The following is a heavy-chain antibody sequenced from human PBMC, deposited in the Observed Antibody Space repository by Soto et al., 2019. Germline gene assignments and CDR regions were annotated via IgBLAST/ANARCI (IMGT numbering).Heavy chain of an antibody. V-gene: IGHV1-69*02. Sequence: QVQLVQSGAEVKKPGSSVKVSCKASGGTFSSYTISWVRQAPGQGLEWMGRIIPILGIANYAQKFQGRVTITADKSTSTAYMELSSLRSEDTAVYYCAACYYYGSGTPSATDYWGQGTLVTVSS. J-gene: IGHJ4*02. CDR3: AACYYYGSGTPSATDY. D-gene: IGHD3-10*01. CDR2: IIPILGIA. CDR1: GGTFSSYT.